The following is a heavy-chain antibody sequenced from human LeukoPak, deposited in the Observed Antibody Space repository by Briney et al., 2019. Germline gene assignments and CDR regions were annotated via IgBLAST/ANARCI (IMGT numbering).Heavy chain of an antibody. V-gene: IGHV3-7*01. CDR1: GFTFSSYW. J-gene: IGHJ4*02. CDR2: IKQDGSEK. CDR3: AREGGYDFWSGRHLDFDY. D-gene: IGHD3-3*01. Sequence: GGSLRLSCAASGFTFSSYWTSWVRQAPGKGLEWVANIKQDGSEKYYVDSVKGRFTISRDNAKNSLYLQMNSLRAEDTAVYYCAREGGYDFWSGRHLDFDYWGQGTLVTVSS.